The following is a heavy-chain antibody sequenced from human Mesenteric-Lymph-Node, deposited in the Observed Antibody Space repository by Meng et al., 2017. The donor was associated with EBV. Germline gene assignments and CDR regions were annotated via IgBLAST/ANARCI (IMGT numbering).Heavy chain of an antibody. D-gene: IGHD3-16*01. CDR2: MNTNSDNT. CDR3: SRDSIYDGLDY. J-gene: IGHJ4*02. CDR1: EYTSSSYD. Sequence: RLVKSGAGVKVHGSEVKFSCKASEYTSSSYDIRWGRRATGKGLGWRGWMNTNSDNTGSAKKFQGRVTMTRKTATSTAYMELNSLTSEDTVIYYCSRDSIYDGLDYWGQGTLVTVSS. V-gene: IGHV1-8*01.